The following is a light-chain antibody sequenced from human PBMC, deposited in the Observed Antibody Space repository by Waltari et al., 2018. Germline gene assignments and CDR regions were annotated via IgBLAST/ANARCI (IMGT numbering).Light chain of an antibody. J-gene: IGKJ2*01. CDR3: QQSYTIAYT. CDR2: VAS. CDR1: QSISTS. V-gene: IGKV1-39*01. Sequence: IQMTQSPSSLSASVGDRVTITCRASQSISTSLNWYQQIPGKAPKLLIYVASTLQSGVPSRFSGSGSGTDFSLTISSLQPEDFATYYCQQSYTIAYTFGQGTKLEIK.